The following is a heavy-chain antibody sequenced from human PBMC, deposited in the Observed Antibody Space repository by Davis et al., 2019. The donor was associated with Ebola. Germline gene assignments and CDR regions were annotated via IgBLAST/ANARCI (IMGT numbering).Heavy chain of an antibody. J-gene: IGHJ4*02. Sequence: GESLKIPCAASGFTFSGYAMHRVRQASGKGLGWVGRIRSKANTYATAYGPSVKGRFTISRDDSKNTAYLQMNSLNTEDTAVYFCTRRRTDDSSGYYDYWDLGTLVTVSS. V-gene: IGHV3-73*01. D-gene: IGHD3-22*01. CDR3: TRRRTDDSSGYYDY. CDR1: GFTFSGYA. CDR2: IRSKANTYAT.